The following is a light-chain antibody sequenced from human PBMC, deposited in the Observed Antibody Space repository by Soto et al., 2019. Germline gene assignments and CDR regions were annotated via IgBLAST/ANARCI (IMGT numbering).Light chain of an antibody. V-gene: IGLV1-44*01. CDR1: TSNIGSNA. Sequence: QSVLTQPPSASGTPGQRVTISCSGGTSNIGSNAVNWYQQLPGTAPKLLIFSNGQRPSGVPDRFSGSQSGTSASLAISGLQSEDEADYYCAAWDDSLNGPKWVFGGGTQLTVL. J-gene: IGLJ3*02. CDR2: SNG. CDR3: AAWDDSLNGPKWV.